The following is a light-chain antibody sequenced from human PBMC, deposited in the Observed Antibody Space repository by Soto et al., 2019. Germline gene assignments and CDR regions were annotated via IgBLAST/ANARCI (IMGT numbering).Light chain of an antibody. CDR1: SSDIGYYNY. CDR3: SSYTTISTVV. J-gene: IGLJ1*01. V-gene: IGLV2-14*01. CDR2: EVN. Sequence: QSVLTQPASVSGAPGHSITISCTGTSSDIGYYNYVSWYQQYQGKAPKLIIYEVNNRPSGVSNRFSGSKSANKASLTISGLQAEDEADYHCSSYTTISTVVFGAGTKVTV.